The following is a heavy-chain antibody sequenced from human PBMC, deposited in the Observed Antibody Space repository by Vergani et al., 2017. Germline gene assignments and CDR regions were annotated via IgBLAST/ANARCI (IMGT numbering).Heavy chain of an antibody. CDR1: GGSISSSSYY. Sequence: QLQLQESGPGLVKPSETLSLTCTVSGGSISSSSYYWGWIRQPPGKGLEWIGSIYYSGSTYYNPSLKSRVTISVDTSKNQFSLKLRLVTAADTAVYYCGRELAYSSSSEPDNWFDPWGQGTLVTVSS. D-gene: IGHD6-6*01. J-gene: IGHJ5*02. CDR3: GRELAYSSSSEPDNWFDP. CDR2: IYYSGST. V-gene: IGHV4-39*07.